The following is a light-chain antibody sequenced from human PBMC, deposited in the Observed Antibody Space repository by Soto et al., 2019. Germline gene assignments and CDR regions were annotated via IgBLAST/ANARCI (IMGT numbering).Light chain of an antibody. V-gene: IGLV2-14*01. CDR2: DVN. CDR3: SSYTGSSTYVV. Sequence: QSALTQPASVSGSPGQSITISCPGTSGDVGGYNYVSWYQKHPGKAPKLMIYDVNNRPSGVSNRFSGSKSGNTASLTISGLQAEDEADYYCSSYTGSSTYVVFGGGTKLTVL. J-gene: IGLJ2*01. CDR1: SGDVGGYNY.